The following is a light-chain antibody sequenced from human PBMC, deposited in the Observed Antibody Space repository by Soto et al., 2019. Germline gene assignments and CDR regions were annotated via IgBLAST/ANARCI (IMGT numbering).Light chain of an antibody. CDR1: QSVSSN. CDR2: GAS. CDR3: QQYNNWPLT. V-gene: IGKV3-15*01. Sequence: EIVMTQSPATLSVSPGERATLSCRASQSVSSNLAWYQQKPGQAPRLLISGASTRATGIPARFSGSGSGTEFTLTISSLQSEDFAVYYCQQYNNWPLTVGGGTKVEIK. J-gene: IGKJ4*01.